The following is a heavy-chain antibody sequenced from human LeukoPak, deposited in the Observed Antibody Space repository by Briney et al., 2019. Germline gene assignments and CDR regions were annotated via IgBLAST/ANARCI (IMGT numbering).Heavy chain of an antibody. CDR1: GGSISSYY. CDR3: ASAEDGYNLDDAFDI. Sequence: SETLSLTCTVSGGSISSYYWSWIRQPPGKGLEWIGYIYYSGSTNYNPSLKGRVTISVDTSKNQFSLKLSSVTAADTAVYYCASAEDGYNLDDAFDIWGQGTMVTVSS. D-gene: IGHD5-24*01. CDR2: IYYSGST. J-gene: IGHJ3*02. V-gene: IGHV4-59*01.